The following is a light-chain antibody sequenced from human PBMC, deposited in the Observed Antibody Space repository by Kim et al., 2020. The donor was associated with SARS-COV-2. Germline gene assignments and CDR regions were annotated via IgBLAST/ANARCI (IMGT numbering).Light chain of an antibody. V-gene: IGLV2-8*01. CDR2: EVS. CDR1: SIDVGGYNY. J-gene: IGLJ2*01. Sequence: QSATFAFTGTSIDVGGYNYISCYQQHPDKAPKLMIYEVSKRPSGVPDLFSGSKSGTTASLTVSGLQAEDEADYYSNSYAGSNNLLFGGGTQLTVL. CDR3: NSYAGSNNLL.